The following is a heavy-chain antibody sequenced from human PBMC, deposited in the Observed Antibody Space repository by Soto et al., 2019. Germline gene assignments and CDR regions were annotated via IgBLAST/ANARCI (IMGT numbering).Heavy chain of an antibody. V-gene: IGHV1-3*01. CDR2: INAGNGNT. CDR3: ARGAGYCSGGSCPPPYYFDY. D-gene: IGHD2-15*01. Sequence: ASVKVSCKASGYTFTSYAMHWVRQAPGQRLEWMGWINAGNGNTKYSQKFQGRVTITRDTSASTAYMELSSLRSEDTAVYYCARGAGYCSGGSCPPPYYFDYWGQGTLVTVSS. CDR1: GYTFTSYA. J-gene: IGHJ4*02.